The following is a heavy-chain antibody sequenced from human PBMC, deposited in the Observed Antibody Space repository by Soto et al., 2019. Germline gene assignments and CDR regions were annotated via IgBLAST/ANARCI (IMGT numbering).Heavy chain of an antibody. CDR3: ARLRYSSDSGNFDY. CDR2: LGWNSGGI. J-gene: IGHJ4*02. V-gene: IGHV3-9*01. Sequence: EVQLVESGGGLVQPGRSLRLSCVGSGFRFDDHAMHWVRQTPGKGLEWVSGLGWNSGGIDYADFVKGRFTISRDNAKNSLYLQMNSLRPEDTALYFCARLRYSSDSGNFDYWGQGTLVTVSS. D-gene: IGHD3-22*01. CDR1: GFRFDDHA.